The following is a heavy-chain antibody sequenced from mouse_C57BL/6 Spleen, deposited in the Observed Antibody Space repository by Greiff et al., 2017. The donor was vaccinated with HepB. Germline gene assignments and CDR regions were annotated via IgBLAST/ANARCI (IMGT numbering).Heavy chain of an antibody. D-gene: IGHD1-1*01. CDR2: IYPGDGDT. J-gene: IGHJ4*01. CDR1: GYAFSSSW. V-gene: IGHV1-82*01. CDR3: ARRGTTVVDAMDY. Sequence: VQLQQSGPELVKPGASVKISCKASGYAFSSSWMNWVKQRPGKGLEWIGRIYPGDGDTNYNGKFKGKATLTADKSSSTAYMQLSSLASEDSAVYCCARRGTTVVDAMDYWGQRTAVTGSS.